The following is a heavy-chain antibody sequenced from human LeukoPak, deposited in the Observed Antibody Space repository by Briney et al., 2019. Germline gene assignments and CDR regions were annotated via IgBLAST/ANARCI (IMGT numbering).Heavy chain of an antibody. CDR2: IIPISGTA. CDR1: GGTFSNHA. CDR3: ARWAGDSSAWYPALFDY. J-gene: IGHJ4*02. V-gene: IGHV1-69*13. Sequence: GASVKVPCKASGGTFSNHAISWVRQTPGQGLEWMGVIIPISGTANYAQKSQGRVTITADASTSTVYMELSSLTSDDTAVYYCARWAGDSSAWYPALFDYWGQGTLVTVSS. D-gene: IGHD6-13*01.